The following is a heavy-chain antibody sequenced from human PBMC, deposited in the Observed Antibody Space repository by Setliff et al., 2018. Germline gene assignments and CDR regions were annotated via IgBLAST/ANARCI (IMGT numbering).Heavy chain of an antibody. CDR1: GESFSNNY. D-gene: IGHD3-10*01. Sequence: SETLSLTCSVYGESFSNNYWSWIRQSPGKGLGWLGESDHGGNTTIHPSLKSRLTMSVDTSKNQFSLKLTSVTAADTAVYYCARDNRARHYMDVWGKGTTVTVSS. V-gene: IGHV4-34*01. J-gene: IGHJ6*03. CDR3: ARDNRARHYMDV. CDR2: SDHGGNT.